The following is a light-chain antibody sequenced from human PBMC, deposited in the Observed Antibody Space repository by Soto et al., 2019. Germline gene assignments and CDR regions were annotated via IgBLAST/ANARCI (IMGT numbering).Light chain of an antibody. J-gene: IGKJ1*01. Sequence: EIVLTQSPGTLSLSPGERATLSCRASQSVSNSYIAWYQQKPGQAPRLLIYGASSRAPGIPDRFAGSGSGTDFTLTITRLEPEEFAVFYCQQYGISPWTFGQGTKVEIK. CDR2: GAS. CDR1: QSVSNSY. V-gene: IGKV3-20*01. CDR3: QQYGISPWT.